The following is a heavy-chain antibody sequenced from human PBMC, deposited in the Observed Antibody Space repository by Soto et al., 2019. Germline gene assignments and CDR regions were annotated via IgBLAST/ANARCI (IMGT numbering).Heavy chain of an antibody. CDR3: ARGVPPYYDILTGYMDV. V-gene: IGHV1-18*01. J-gene: IGHJ6*03. CDR2: ISAYNGNT. D-gene: IGHD3-9*01. Sequence: ASVKVSCKASGYTFTSYGISWVRQAPGQGLEWMGWISAYNGNTNSAQKLQGRVTMTTDTSTSTAYMELRSLRSDDTAVYYCARGVPPYYDILTGYMDVWGKGTTVTVSS. CDR1: GYTFTSYG.